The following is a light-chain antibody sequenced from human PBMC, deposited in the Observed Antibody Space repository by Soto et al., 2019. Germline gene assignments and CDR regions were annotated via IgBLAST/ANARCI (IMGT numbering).Light chain of an antibody. CDR3: QSYDSSLSGTV. V-gene: IGLV1-40*01. CDR2: GNN. CDR1: SSNIGAGNA. Sequence: QSVLTQPPSVSGAPGQRVTISCSGSSSNIGAGNAVHWYQHLPGTAPKLLMYGNNNRPSGVPDRFSGSKSGTSASLAITGLQAEDEADYYCQSYDSSLSGTVFGTGTKVTV. J-gene: IGLJ1*01.